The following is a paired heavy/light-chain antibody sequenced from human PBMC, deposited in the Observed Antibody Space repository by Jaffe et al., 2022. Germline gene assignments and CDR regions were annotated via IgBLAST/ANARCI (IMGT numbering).Heavy chain of an antibody. D-gene: IGHD6-13*01. CDR2: VYYTGST. CDR3: ATIGTGPVPLQYNTNWYYFDN. Sequence: QLQLQESGPGLVKPSETLSLTCTVSGGSISSSDYYWGWVRQPPGKGLEWIGSVYYTGSTYYSPSLKSRVTILVDRSRTRFSLKLSSVTAADAATYYCATIGTGPVPLQYNTNWYYFDNWGQGTLVTVSS. J-gene: IGHJ4*02. V-gene: IGHV4-39*01. CDR1: GGSISSSDYY.
Light chain of an antibody. Sequence: SYDLTQPLSVSVALGQTARITCGGNNIGSKTVHWYHQRPGQAPVLVIYRDNKRPSGIPERFSGSNSGNTATLTISRAQAGDEADYYCQLWDHNTAGVIFGGGTKLTVL. J-gene: IGLJ2*01. CDR2: RDN. V-gene: IGLV3-9*01. CDR1: NIGSKT. CDR3: QLWDHNTAGVI.